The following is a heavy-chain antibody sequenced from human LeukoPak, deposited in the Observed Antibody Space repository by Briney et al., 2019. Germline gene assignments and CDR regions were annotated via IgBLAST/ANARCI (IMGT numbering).Heavy chain of an antibody. CDR3: AKEPVGSVVPAAIFGSWFDP. Sequence: PGGSLRLSCAASGFTFSSYAMSWVRQAPGKGLEWVSAISGSGGSTYYADSVKGRFTISRDNSKNTLYLQMNSLRAEDTAVYYCAKEPVGSVVPAAIFGSWFDPWGQGTPVTVSS. CDR2: ISGSGGST. V-gene: IGHV3-23*01. D-gene: IGHD2-2*02. CDR1: GFTFSSYA. J-gene: IGHJ5*02.